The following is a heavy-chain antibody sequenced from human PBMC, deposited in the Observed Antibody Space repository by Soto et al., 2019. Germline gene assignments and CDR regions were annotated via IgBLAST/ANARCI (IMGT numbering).Heavy chain of an antibody. Sequence: QVQLQESGPGPVKPSQTLSLTCTVSGGSISSGGYYWSWIRQHPGKGLEWIGYIYYSGSTYYNPSLKSRVTISVDTYKNQFSLKLSSVTAADTAVYYCATYGSGTYKPTTFDYWGQGTLVTVSS. J-gene: IGHJ4*02. V-gene: IGHV4-31*03. CDR2: IYYSGST. CDR3: ATYGSGTYKPTTFDY. CDR1: GGSISSGGYY. D-gene: IGHD3-10*01.